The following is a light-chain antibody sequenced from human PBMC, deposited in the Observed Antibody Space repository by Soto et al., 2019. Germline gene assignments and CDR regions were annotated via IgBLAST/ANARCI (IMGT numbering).Light chain of an antibody. V-gene: IGKV3-15*01. CDR3: QRYESWPGGPCT. J-gene: IGKJ3*01. Sequence: EIVMTQSPAILSVSPGERVTLSCRASQSVNRNLAWYQQTPGQAPRLLIYGASSRATGTPDRFNGSASGTDFTLTITSLESEAFAVYYCQRYESWPGGPCTFGPGTRVDAK. CDR1: QSVNRN. CDR2: GAS.